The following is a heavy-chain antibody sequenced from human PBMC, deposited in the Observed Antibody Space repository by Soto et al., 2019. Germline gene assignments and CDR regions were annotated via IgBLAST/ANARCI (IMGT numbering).Heavy chain of an antibody. CDR3: ARSLTTLTTLLDY. Sequence: QVQLVQSGAEVKRPGASVKVSCKASGYTLTDHYMHWVREAPGQGLEWMGWINPNGGTNYAQKCQGRVTMTRDTSISTAYMELSRLRSDDTAVYYCARSLTTLTTLLDYWGQGTLVTVSS. J-gene: IGHJ4*02. V-gene: IGHV1-2*02. CDR1: GYTLTDHY. CDR2: INPNGGT. D-gene: IGHD4-17*01.